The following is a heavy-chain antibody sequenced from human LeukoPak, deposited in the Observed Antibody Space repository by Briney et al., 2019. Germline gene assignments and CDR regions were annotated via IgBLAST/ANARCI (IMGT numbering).Heavy chain of an antibody. CDR1: GYSFTSYW. Sequence: PGESLKISCKGSGYSFTSYWIGWVRQMPGKGLEWMGIIYPGDSDTRYSLSFQGQVTISADKSISTAYLQWSSLKASDTAMYYCARADCSGGSCYSFDYWGQGTLVTVSS. CDR2: IYPGDSDT. V-gene: IGHV5-51*01. D-gene: IGHD2-15*01. CDR3: ARADCSGGSCYSFDY. J-gene: IGHJ4*02.